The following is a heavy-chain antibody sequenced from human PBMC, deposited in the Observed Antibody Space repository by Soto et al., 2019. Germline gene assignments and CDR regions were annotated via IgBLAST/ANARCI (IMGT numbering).Heavy chain of an antibody. J-gene: IGHJ4*02. V-gene: IGHV3-30*18. CDR3: AKLIAAAGTSFDY. CDR2: ISYDGSNK. D-gene: IGHD6-13*01. CDR1: GFTFSSYG. Sequence: GGSLRRSCAASGFTFSSYGMHWVRQAPGKGLEWVAVISYDGSNKYYADSVKGRFTISRDNSKNTLYLQMNSLRAEDTAVYYCAKLIAAAGTSFDYWGQGTLVTVSS.